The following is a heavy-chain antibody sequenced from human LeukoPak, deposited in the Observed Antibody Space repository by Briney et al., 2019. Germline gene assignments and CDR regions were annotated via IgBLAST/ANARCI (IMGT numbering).Heavy chain of an antibody. CDR1: GDSVSSNSVT. J-gene: IGHJ3*01. V-gene: IGHV6-1*01. CDR3: VRDDGIGLDAFDV. D-gene: IGHD1-14*01. CDR2: TYYRSTWYN. Sequence: SQTLSLTCAISGDSVSSNSVTWNWIRQSPSRGLEWLGRTYYRSTWYNDYAVSVKSRITINPDTSKNQFSLQLNSVTPEDTAVYYCVRDDGIGLDAFDVWSPGTMVTVSS.